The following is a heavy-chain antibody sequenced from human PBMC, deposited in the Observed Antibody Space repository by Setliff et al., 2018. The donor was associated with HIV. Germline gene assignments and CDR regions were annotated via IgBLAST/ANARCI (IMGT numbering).Heavy chain of an antibody. V-gene: IGHV4-38-2*02. CDR1: GYSISSGYY. J-gene: IGHJ3*02. CDR3: ARGTTLNVVPDAFDI. Sequence: SETLSLTCTVTGYSISSGYYWAWIRQPPGKGLEWIGYIYHAGNTYYNPSLKSRVTISVDTSKNQISLRLNSLTAADTAVYCCARGTTLNVVPDAFDIWGQGTRVTVSS. D-gene: IGHD4-17*01. CDR2: IYHAGNT.